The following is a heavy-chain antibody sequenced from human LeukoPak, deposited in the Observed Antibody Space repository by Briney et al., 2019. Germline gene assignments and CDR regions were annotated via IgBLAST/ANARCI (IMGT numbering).Heavy chain of an antibody. Sequence: ASVKVSCKASGYTFTSYGINWVRQAPGQGLEWMGWISAYNGHTNYAQKFQGRVTMTTETSTTTAYMELRSLTSDDTAVYYCARVSRLDFQLRHAFNIWGQGTMVTVSS. J-gene: IGHJ3*02. CDR1: GYTFTSYG. CDR2: ISAYNGHT. CDR3: ARVSRLDFQLRHAFNI. V-gene: IGHV1-18*01. D-gene: IGHD3-3*01.